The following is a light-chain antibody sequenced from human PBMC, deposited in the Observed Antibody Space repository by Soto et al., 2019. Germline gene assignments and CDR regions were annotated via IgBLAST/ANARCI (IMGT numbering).Light chain of an antibody. J-gene: IGKJ1*01. CDR2: AAS. CDR1: QDIRNT. Sequence: AMQMTQAPSSLSASVGDRVATSCRASQDIRNTLAWYQQKPGEAPKLLIFAASNLQSGVPSRFSGSGSVTDFTLAITCLQPEDFATYYCLQYYNFSWTFGQGTKVDMK. V-gene: IGKV1-6*01. CDR3: LQYYNFSWT.